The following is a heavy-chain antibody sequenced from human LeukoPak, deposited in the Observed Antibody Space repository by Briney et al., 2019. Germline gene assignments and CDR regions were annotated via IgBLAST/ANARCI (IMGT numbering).Heavy chain of an antibody. V-gene: IGHV3-23*01. CDR2: VSGSGDKT. CDR3: ARDFYDSSGYYYDY. Sequence: GGSLRLSCAASGFTFSGYTMSWVRQAPGKGLEWVSAVSGSGDKTYYADSVKGRFTIFRDNSKGTLYLQMNSLRAEDTALYYCARDFYDSSGYYYDYWGQGTLVTVSS. J-gene: IGHJ4*02. CDR1: GFTFSGYT. D-gene: IGHD3-22*01.